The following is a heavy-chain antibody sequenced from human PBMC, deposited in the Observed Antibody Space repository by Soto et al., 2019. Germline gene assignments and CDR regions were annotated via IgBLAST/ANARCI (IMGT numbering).Heavy chain of an antibody. V-gene: IGHV1-18*04. CDR3: ARWGDWGMYYYYYGMDV. D-gene: IGHD7-27*01. CDR2: ISAYNGNT. J-gene: IGHJ6*02. Sequence: QVQLVQSGAEVKKPGASVKVSCKASGYTFTSYGISWVRQAPGQGLEWMGWISAYNGNTNYAQKLQGRVTMTTDTPTSTAYMELRRLRSDDTAVYYCARWGDWGMYYYYYGMDVWGQGTTVTVSS. CDR1: GYTFTSYG.